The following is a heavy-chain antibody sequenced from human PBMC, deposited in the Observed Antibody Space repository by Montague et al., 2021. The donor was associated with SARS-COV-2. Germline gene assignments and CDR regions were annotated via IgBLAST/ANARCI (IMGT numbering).Heavy chain of an antibody. V-gene: IGHV6-1*01. CDR3: ARGWNYAFDI. CDR2: TYYGSSWNT. J-gene: IGHJ3*02. D-gene: IGHD1-7*01. CDR1: GDSVSRNNPA. Sequence: CAISGDSVSRNNPAWNWIRQSPSRGLEWLGRTYYGSSWNTDYAASVKSRITISPDTSKNQFSLHLNSVTPEDTAVYYCARGWNYAFDIWSQGIMVTVSS.